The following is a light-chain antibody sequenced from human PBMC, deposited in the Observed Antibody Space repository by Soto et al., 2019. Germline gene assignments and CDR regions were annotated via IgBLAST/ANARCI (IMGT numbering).Light chain of an antibody. J-gene: IGKJ5*01. Sequence: EILLTQSPATLSVSPGKITTLSCRASQSVSNYLAWYQQKPGQAPRLLIYDASNRATGIPVRFSGSGSGTDFTLTISRLEPEDFAVYYCQQHGTSPITFGQGTRLEIK. V-gene: IGKV3-11*01. CDR1: QSVSNY. CDR2: DAS. CDR3: QQHGTSPIT.